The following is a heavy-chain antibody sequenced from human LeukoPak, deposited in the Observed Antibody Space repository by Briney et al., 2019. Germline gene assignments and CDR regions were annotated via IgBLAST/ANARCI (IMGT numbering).Heavy chain of an antibody. D-gene: IGHD6-13*01. CDR2: IKQGGSEK. CDR1: GFTFTTYW. V-gene: IGHV3-7*04. J-gene: IGHJ5*02. CDR3: ARVAAAVPDQ. Sequence: GGSLRLSCAASGFTFTTYWMSWVRQAPGKGLEWVANIKQGGSEKYYMDSVKGRFTISRDNAKNSLYLQMSSLRAEDTAVYYCARVAAAVPDQWGQGTLVTVSS.